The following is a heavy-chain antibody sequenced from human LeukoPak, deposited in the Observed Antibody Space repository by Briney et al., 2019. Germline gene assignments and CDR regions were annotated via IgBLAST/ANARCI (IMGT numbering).Heavy chain of an antibody. D-gene: IGHD6-13*01. Sequence: ASVKVSCKASGHTFTSYDINWVRQATGQGLEWMGWMNPNSGNTGYAQKFQGRVTMTRNTSISTAYMELSSLRSEDTAVYYCGLRSIATTGKKGLDYWGQGTLSSSPQ. CDR1: GHTFTSYD. CDR2: MNPNSGNT. V-gene: IGHV1-8*01. CDR3: GLRSIATTGKKGLDY. J-gene: IGHJ4*02.